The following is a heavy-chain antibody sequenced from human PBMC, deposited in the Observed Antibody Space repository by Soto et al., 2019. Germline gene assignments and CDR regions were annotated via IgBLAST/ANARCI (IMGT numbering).Heavy chain of an antibody. V-gene: IGHV1-18*01. D-gene: IGHD5-18*01. CDR3: AGDRERYSYGYIFHY. CDR2: ISAYNGNT. CDR1: GYTFTSYG. Sequence: QVPLVQSGAEVKKPGASVKVSCKASGYTFTSYGISWVRQAPGQGLEWMGWISAYNGNTNYAQKLQGRVTMTTDTSTSTAYMELRSLRSDDTAVYYCAGDRERYSYGYIFHYWGQGTLVTVSS. J-gene: IGHJ4*02.